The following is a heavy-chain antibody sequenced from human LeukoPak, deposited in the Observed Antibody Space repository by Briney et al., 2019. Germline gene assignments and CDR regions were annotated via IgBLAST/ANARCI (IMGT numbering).Heavy chain of an antibody. CDR1: GGSISSYY. CDR3: ARHGSSSWYPYYYYGMDV. V-gene: IGHV4-59*08. J-gene: IGHJ6*02. D-gene: IGHD6-13*01. Sequence: SETLSLTCTVSGGSISSYYWSWIRQPPGKGLEWIGYIYYSGGTNYNPSLKSRVTISVDTSKNQFSLKLSSVTAADTAVYYCARHGSSSWYPYYYYGMDVWGQGTTVTVSS. CDR2: IYYSGGT.